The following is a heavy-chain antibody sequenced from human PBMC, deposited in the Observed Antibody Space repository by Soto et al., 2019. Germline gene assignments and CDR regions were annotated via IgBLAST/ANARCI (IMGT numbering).Heavy chain of an antibody. V-gene: IGHV3-11*06. CDR2: ISSSSTYT. Sequence: LRLSCAASGFNFSDYYMSWLRQAPGKGPEWLSYISSSSTYTNYADSVQGRFTISRDNAKNSLYLQMNDLRAGDTAVYYCARDHYDILTGSGWFAPWVHGTLVTDSS. J-gene: IGHJ5*02. CDR1: GFNFSDYY. CDR3: ARDHYDILTGSGWFAP. D-gene: IGHD3-9*01.